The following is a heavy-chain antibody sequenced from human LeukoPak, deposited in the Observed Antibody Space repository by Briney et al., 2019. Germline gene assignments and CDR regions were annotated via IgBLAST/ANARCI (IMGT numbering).Heavy chain of an antibody. J-gene: IGHJ4*02. D-gene: IGHD3-10*01. Sequence: PGGSLRLSCAASGFIFSSYGMHWVRQAPGKGLEWVAVISYDGSNKYYADSVKGRFTISRDNSKNTLYLQMNSLRAEDTAVYYCAKGSYGSGRYYYFDYWGQGTLVTVSS. CDR1: GFIFSSYG. CDR3: AKGSYGSGRYYYFDY. CDR2: ISYDGSNK. V-gene: IGHV3-30*18.